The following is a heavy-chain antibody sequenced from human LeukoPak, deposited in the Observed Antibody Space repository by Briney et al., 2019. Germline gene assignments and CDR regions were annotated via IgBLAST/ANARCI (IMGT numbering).Heavy chain of an antibody. J-gene: IGHJ6*02. CDR2: INQGGSEK. Sequence: GGSLRLSCAASGFTFSNYWMSWVRQAPGKGLEGVANINQGGSEKYYVGSVKGRFTISIDNAKNSLYLQMNSLRAEDTAVYYCARYIGLYSSSWYRLGYYGMDVWGQGTTVTVSS. D-gene: IGHD6-13*01. V-gene: IGHV3-7*01. CDR1: GFTFSNYW. CDR3: ARYIGLYSSSWYRLGYYGMDV.